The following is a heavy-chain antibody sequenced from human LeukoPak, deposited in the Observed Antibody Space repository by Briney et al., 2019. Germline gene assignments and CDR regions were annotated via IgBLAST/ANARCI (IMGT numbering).Heavy chain of an antibody. J-gene: IGHJ4*02. CDR3: ARGEGARDGYNYEGPFYFDY. Sequence: SGTLSLTCAVYGGSFSDYYWSWVRQPPGKGLEWIGKINHSGSTNYNPSLKSRVTISVDTSKNQFSLKVSAVTAADTAVYYCARGEGARDGYNYEGPFYFDYWGQGTLVTVSS. D-gene: IGHD5-24*01. V-gene: IGHV4-34*01. CDR1: GGSFSDYY. CDR2: INHSGST.